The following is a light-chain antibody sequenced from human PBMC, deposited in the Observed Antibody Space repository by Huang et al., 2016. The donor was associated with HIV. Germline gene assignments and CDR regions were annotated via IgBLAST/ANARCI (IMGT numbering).Light chain of an antibody. J-gene: IGKJ5*01. CDR3: MQGSHWPIT. Sequence: VVMTRSPLSLPVTLGQPASISCRSSQSLVHSDGNTYWNWFQQRPGQSPRRLIYKVSNRDSGVPDRFSGSGSGTDFTLKISRVEAEDVGVYYCMQGSHWPITFGQGTRLEMK. CDR1: QSLVHSDGNTY. V-gene: IGKV2-30*02. CDR2: KVS.